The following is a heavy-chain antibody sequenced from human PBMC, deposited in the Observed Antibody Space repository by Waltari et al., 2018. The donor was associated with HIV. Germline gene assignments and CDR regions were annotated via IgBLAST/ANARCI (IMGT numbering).Heavy chain of an antibody. CDR2: IGKTVGDT. V-gene: IGHV3-23*01. J-gene: IGHJ5*02. CDR3: AIPNWNPRGDWFDP. D-gene: IGHD1-20*01. Sequence: EVQLLESGGGLVQPGGSLRLSCAVSGFTFGSRAMTWVRQTTGKEMEWVASIGKTVGDTYYADSVRGRFTISRDSSNNTLYLQMTSLRVEDTAVYYCAIPNWNPRGDWFDPWGQGTLVIVSS. CDR1: GFTFGSRA.